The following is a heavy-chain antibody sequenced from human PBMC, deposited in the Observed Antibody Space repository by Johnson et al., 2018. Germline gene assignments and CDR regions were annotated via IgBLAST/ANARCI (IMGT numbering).Heavy chain of an antibody. V-gene: IGHV3-35*02. CDR3: ARRWAYCGGDCLDAFDI. J-gene: IGHJ3*02. CDR2: VSWNGSRT. D-gene: IGHD2-21*02. Sequence: VQLVESGGGLVQPGGSLRLSCAASGFTFSNSDMNWVHQAPGKGLEWVSGVSWNGSRTHYADSVKGQFIISRDNDKNSLYLQMNSLRDEDTAVYYCARRWAYCGGDCLDAFDIWGQGTMVTVSS. CDR1: GFTFSNSD.